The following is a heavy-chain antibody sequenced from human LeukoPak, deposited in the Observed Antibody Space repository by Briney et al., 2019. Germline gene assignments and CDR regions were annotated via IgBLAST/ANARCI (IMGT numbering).Heavy chain of an antibody. CDR1: GFTFSTYA. J-gene: IGHJ4*02. D-gene: IGHD2-2*01. V-gene: IGHV3-23*01. Sequence: PGGSLRLSCAASGFTFSTYAMSWVRQAPGKGLEWVSVISGSGGNTNYADSVKGRFTISRDNSKNTLYLQVKSLRAEDTALYYCAVGIGYCSSSSTTCSNYGYWGQGILVTVSS. CDR3: AVGIGYCSSSSTTCSNYGY. CDR2: ISGSGGNT.